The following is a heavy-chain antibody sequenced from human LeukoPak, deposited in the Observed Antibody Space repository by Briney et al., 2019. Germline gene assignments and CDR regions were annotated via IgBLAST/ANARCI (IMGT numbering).Heavy chain of an antibody. CDR2: ISGSGDST. Sequence: GESLRLSCAASGFTFSYYAMSWVRQAPGKGLEWVSGISGSGDSTYSADSVKGRFTISRDNAKNTLYLQMNSLRDEDTAVYYCARYVSVWVTTLEYWGQGTLVTVSS. D-gene: IGHD2-21*02. CDR3: ARYVSVWVTTLEY. J-gene: IGHJ4*02. V-gene: IGHV3-23*01. CDR1: GFTFSYYA.